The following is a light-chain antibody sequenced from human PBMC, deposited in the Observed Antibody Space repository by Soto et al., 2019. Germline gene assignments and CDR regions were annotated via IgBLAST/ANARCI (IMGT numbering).Light chain of an antibody. V-gene: IGKV1-5*03. CDR1: QNINSW. J-gene: IGKJ2*01. CDR2: KGS. Sequence: DIQMTQSPSTLSAFVGDRVTITCRASQNINSWLAWYQQKPGKAPKVLIYKGSNLESGVPSRFSGSGSGTEFTVTISSLQPDDFATYYCQQYNSYPYTFGQGTKLEIK. CDR3: QQYNSYPYT.